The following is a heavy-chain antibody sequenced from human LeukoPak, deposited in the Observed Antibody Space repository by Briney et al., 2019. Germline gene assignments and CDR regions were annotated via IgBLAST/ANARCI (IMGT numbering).Heavy chain of an antibody. V-gene: IGHV3-23*01. CDR3: TSTSGWYPRFDY. J-gene: IGHJ4*02. D-gene: IGHD6-19*01. CDR2: TSGSGGST. Sequence: GGSLRLSCAASGFTFSSYAMSWVRQAPGKGLEWVSATSGSGGSTYYAGSVKGRFTISRDNSKNTLYLQMNSLRAEDTAVYYCTSTSGWYPRFDYWGQGTLVTVSS. CDR1: GFTFSSYA.